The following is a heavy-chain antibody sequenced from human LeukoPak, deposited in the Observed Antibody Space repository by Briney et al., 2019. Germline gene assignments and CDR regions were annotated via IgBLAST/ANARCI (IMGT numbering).Heavy chain of an antibody. Sequence: GGSLRLSCAASGFTFSSYTMSWVRQAPGKGLEWVSTITTSDGNTYYADSVKGRFTVSRDNSKNTLFLQMNSLRAEDTAVYYCAREDYDMLTGYLDYWGQGTLVTVSS. D-gene: IGHD3-9*01. CDR1: GFTFSSYT. J-gene: IGHJ4*02. CDR2: ITTSDGNT. V-gene: IGHV3-23*01. CDR3: AREDYDMLTGYLDY.